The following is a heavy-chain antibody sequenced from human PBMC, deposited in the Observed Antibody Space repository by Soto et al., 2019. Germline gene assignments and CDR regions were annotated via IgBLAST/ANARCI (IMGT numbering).Heavy chain of an antibody. D-gene: IGHD2-8*01. J-gene: IGHJ6*03. V-gene: IGHV3-9*01. CDR2: ISWNSGSV. CDR3: AEDIRCDDGYDYYYFHG. CDR1: GFTFDDYA. Sequence: EVQLVESGGGLVQPGRSLRLSCAASGFTFDDYAMHWVRQAPGKGLERVSGISWNSGSVGCEDSVKGRFTISRDNAKNPRYLQINSPKAEDTALYYGAEDIRCDDGYDYYYFHGWGKGSTVTVSS.